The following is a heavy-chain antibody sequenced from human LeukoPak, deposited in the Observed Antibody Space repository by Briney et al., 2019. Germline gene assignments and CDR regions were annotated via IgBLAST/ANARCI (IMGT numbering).Heavy chain of an antibody. CDR3: ARDHQGDVVVPAAMSWFDP. D-gene: IGHD2-2*01. CDR2: FDPEDGET. J-gene: IGHJ5*02. CDR1: GYTLTELS. Sequence: ASVKVSCKVSGYTLTELSMHWVRQAPGKGLEWMGGFDPEDGETIYAQKFQGRVTMTEDTSTDTAYMELSSLRSEDTAVYYCARDHQGDVVVPAAMSWFDPWGQGTLVTVSS. V-gene: IGHV1-24*01.